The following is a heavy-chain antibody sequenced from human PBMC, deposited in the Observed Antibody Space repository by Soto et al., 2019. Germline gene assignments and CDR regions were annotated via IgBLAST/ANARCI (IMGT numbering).Heavy chain of an antibody. J-gene: IGHJ4*02. V-gene: IGHV3-23*01. CDR1: GFTFSSYA. Sequence: GGSLRLSCAASGFTFSSYAMSWVRQAPGKGLEWVSAISGSGGSTYYADSVKGRFTISRDNSKNTLYLQMNSLRAEDTAVYYCAKENPCSSTSCYKGRGYFDYWGQGTLVTVSS. CDR3: AKENPCSSTSCYKGRGYFDY. CDR2: ISGSGGST. D-gene: IGHD2-2*01.